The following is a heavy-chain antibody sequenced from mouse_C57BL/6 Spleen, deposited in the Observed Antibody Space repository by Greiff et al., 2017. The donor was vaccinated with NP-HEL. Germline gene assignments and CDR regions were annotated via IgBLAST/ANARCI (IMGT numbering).Heavy chain of an antibody. CDR2: IYPRSGNT. V-gene: IGHV1-81*01. CDR1: GYTFTSYG. Sequence: VQLQQSGAELARPGASVKLSCKASGYTFTSYGISWVKQRTGQGLEWIGEIYPRSGNTYYNEKFKGKATLTADKSSSTAYMELRSLTSEDSAVYFCARNYGSSYDLDYWGQGTTLTVSS. J-gene: IGHJ2*01. D-gene: IGHD1-1*01. CDR3: ARNYGSSYDLDY.